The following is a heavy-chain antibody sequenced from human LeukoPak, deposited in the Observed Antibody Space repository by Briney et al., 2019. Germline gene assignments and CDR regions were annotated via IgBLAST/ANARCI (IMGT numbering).Heavy chain of an antibody. J-gene: IGHJ4*02. CDR2: INPNSGGT. V-gene: IGHV1-2*02. D-gene: IGHD6-19*01. Sequence: GASVKVSCKASGYTFTGYYMHWVRQAPGQGLEWMGWINPNSGGTNYAQKFQGRVTMTRDTSISTAYMELSSLRSDDTAVYYCARDHVAVAGYFDYWGQGTLVTVSS. CDR3: ARDHVAVAGYFDY. CDR1: GYTFTGYY.